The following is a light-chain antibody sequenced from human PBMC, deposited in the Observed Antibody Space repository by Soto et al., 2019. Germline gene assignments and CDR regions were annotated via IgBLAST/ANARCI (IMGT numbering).Light chain of an antibody. V-gene: IGLV1-40*01. J-gene: IGLJ2*01. CDR3: QSYDRSLKTVV. Sequence: QSALTQPPSVSGAPGQRVTISCTGSSTSIRAGYAVHWYQQLPGAAPKLLISSNSDRPSGVPDRFSGSRSATSASLTVTGLQTEDEAVYYCQSYDRSLKTVVFGGGTQLTVL. CDR2: SNS. CDR1: STSIRAGYA.